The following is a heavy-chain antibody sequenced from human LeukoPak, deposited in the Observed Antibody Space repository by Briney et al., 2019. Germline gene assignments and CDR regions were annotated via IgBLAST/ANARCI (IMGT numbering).Heavy chain of an antibody. J-gene: IGHJ4*02. V-gene: IGHV3-30*02. Sequence: GGSLRLSCVASGFTFSSYGMHWVRQAPGKGLEWVAFVRYDGSNKYYADSVKGRFTISRDNSKNTMYLQMNSLRVEDTAVYCCAKDRGSSWTFDYWGQGTLVTVSS. D-gene: IGHD6-13*01. CDR3: AKDRGSSWTFDY. CDR1: GFTFSSYG. CDR2: VRYDGSNK.